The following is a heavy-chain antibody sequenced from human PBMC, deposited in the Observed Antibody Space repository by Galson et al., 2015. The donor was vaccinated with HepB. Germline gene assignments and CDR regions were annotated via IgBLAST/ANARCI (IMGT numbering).Heavy chain of an antibody. V-gene: IGHV4-34*01. CDR2: INHSGST. CDR3: ARGRLPWFRGLTFDY. Sequence: ETLSLTCAVYGGSFSGYYWSWIRQPPGKGLEWIGEINHSGSTNYNPSLKSRVTISVDTSKNQFSLKLSSVTAADTAVYYCARGRLPWFRGLTFDYWGQGTLVTVSS. J-gene: IGHJ4*02. CDR1: GGSFSGYY. D-gene: IGHD3-10*01.